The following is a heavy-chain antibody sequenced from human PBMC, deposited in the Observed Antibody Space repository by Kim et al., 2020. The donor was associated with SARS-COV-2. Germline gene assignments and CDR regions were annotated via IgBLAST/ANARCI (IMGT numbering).Heavy chain of an antibody. D-gene: IGHD3-10*01. CDR2: IGTGGDT. V-gene: IGHV3-23*01. Sequence: GGSLRLSCAASGFTFSTYPFTWVRRAPGKGLEWVSSIGTGGDTYYADSVKGRFTVSRDNSMNTLYLQMDSLRVEDTAMYYCAKKVSSGSYYFDYWGQGTL. CDR3: AKKVSSGSYYFDY. CDR1: GFTFSTYP. J-gene: IGHJ4*02.